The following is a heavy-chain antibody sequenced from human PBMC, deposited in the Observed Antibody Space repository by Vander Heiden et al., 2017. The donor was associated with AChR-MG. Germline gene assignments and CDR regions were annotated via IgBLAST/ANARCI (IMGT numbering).Heavy chain of an antibody. CDR1: GGAFSGYY. CDR3: ARHCSGGSCYFDY. CDR2: INHSGST. J-gene: IGHJ4*02. V-gene: IGHV4-34*01. D-gene: IGHD2-15*01. Sequence: QVQLQPGGPGLFKPSETPAPPCAVYGGAFSGYYWSWIRQPPGKGLEWIGEINHSGSTNYNPSLKSRVTISVDTSKNQFSLKLSSVTAADTAVYYCARHCSGGSCYFDYWGQGTLVTVSS.